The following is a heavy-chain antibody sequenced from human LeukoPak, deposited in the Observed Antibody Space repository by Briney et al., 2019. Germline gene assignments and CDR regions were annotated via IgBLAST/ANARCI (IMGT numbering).Heavy chain of an antibody. CDR1: GFTFSSYA. CDR3: AKSSSYYDSRGYYSPDYFDY. V-gene: IGHV3-30*18. CDR2: ISYDGSNK. J-gene: IGHJ4*02. Sequence: GGSLRLSCAASGFTFSSYAMHWVRQAPGKGLEWVAVISYDGSNKYYTDSVKGRFTISRDNSKNTLYLQMNSLRAEDTAAYYCAKSSSYYDSRGYYSPDYFDYWGQGTLVTVSS. D-gene: IGHD3-22*01.